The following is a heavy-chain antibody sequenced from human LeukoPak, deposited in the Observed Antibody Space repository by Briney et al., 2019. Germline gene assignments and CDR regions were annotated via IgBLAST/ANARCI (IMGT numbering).Heavy chain of an antibody. D-gene: IGHD6-19*01. CDR2: ISSSSSTI. CDR1: GFTFSSYS. Sequence: PGGSLRLSCAASGFTFSSYSMNWVRQAPGKGLEWVSYISSSSSTIYYADSVKGRFTISRDNAKNSLYLQMNSLRDEDTAVYYCARTGYSSGWSYLDYWGQGTLVTVSS. V-gene: IGHV3-48*02. CDR3: ARTGYSSGWSYLDY. J-gene: IGHJ4*02.